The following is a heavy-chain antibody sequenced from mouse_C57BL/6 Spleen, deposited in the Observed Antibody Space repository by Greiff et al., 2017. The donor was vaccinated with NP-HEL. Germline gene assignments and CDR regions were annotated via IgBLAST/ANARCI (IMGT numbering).Heavy chain of an antibody. CDR3: ARGGLTMEYDGWFAY. D-gene: IGHD1-1*02. CDR2: INPNNGGT. V-gene: IGHV1-26*01. Sequence: EVQLQQSGPELVKPGASVKISCKASGYTFTDYYMNWVKQSHGKSLEWIGDINPNNGGTSYNQKFKGKATLTVDKSSSTAYMELRSLTSEDSAVYYCARGGLTMEYDGWFAYWGQGTLVTVSA. CDR1: GYTFTDYY. J-gene: IGHJ3*01.